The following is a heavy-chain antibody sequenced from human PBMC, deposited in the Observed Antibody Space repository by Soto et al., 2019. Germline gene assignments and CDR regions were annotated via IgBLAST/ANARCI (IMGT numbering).Heavy chain of an antibody. CDR1: GFSLSTSGVG. J-gene: IGHJ3*02. Sequence: QITLKESGPTLVKPTQTLTLTCTFSGFSLSTSGVGVGWIRQPPGKALEWLALIYWDDDKRYSPSLKSRLTNNKGTHQNQVVLTIANIDPVGTTTYFCAHREWGGHYAFGIRGQGNMVPVSS. V-gene: IGHV2-5*02. CDR2: IYWDDDK. D-gene: IGHD3-3*01. CDR3: AHREWGGHYAFGI.